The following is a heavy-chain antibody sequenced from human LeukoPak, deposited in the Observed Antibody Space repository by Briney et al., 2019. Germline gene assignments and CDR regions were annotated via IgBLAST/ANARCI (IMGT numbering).Heavy chain of an antibody. CDR2: ISGSGGNT. J-gene: IGHJ4*02. V-gene: IGHV3-23*01. CDR1: GFTFSDYA. D-gene: IGHD3-10*01. Sequence: GGSLRLSCAASGFTFSDYAMSWVRQAPRKGLGWVSAISGSGGNTYYADSVRGRFTISRDKSKNTLSLQMNSLRAEDTAVYYCARGYASGTYYSDYWGQGTLVTVSS. CDR3: ARGYASGTYYSDY.